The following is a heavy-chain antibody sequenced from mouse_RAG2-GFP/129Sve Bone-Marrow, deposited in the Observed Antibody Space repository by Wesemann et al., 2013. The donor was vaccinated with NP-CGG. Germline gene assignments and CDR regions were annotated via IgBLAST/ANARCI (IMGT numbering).Heavy chain of an antibody. J-gene: IGHJ4*01. V-gene: IGHV5-6*02. CDR2: ISSGGSYT. CDR3: ARRNWSYAMDY. Sequence: GGDLVKPGGSLKLSCAASGFTFSSYGMSWVRQTPDKRLEWVATISSGGSYTYYPDSVKGRFTISRDNAKNNLYLQMSSLRSEDTALYYCARRNWSYAMDYWGQGTSVTVSS. CDR1: GFTFSSYG. D-gene: IGHD4-1*01.